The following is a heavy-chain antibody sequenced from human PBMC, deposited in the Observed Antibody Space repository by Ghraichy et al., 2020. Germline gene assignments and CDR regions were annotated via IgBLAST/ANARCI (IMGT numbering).Heavy chain of an antibody. Sequence: SETLSLTCTVSHDSITTSFWSWIRQPAGKTLEWIGRIYGSGNTRYNPSLRSRVTMSADTAKNQFSLKLTSVTAADMAVYYCARWFRDYGEYFDYWGQGILVTVSS. CDR2: IYGSGNT. V-gene: IGHV4-4*07. D-gene: IGHD4-17*01. CDR3: ARWFRDYGEYFDY. J-gene: IGHJ4*02. CDR1: HDSITTSF.